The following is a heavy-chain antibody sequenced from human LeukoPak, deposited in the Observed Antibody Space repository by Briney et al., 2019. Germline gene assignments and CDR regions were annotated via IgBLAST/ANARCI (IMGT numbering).Heavy chain of an antibody. CDR2: ISGNGGAT. D-gene: IGHD1-26*01. CDR3: ARDGARYSGSYYNDS. CDR1: GFTFSSYD. Sequence: GGSLRLSCAASGFTFSSYDMQWVRQAPGRGLEDVSAISGNGGATYYANSVKGRFTISRDNSKNTLYLQMGSLRAEDMAVYYCARDGARYSGSYYNDSWGQGTLVTVSS. V-gene: IGHV3-64*01. J-gene: IGHJ4*02.